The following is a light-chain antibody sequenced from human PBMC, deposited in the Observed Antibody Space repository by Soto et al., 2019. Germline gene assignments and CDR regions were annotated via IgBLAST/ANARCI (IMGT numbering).Light chain of an antibody. Sequence: QSALTQPRSVSGSPGQPVTISCTGTGTYIGDYDYVSWYQQHPGKAPKLLIYGVTKRLSGIPDRFSGSKSGNTASLTISGLQAEDEADYYCCSYAGTYTPWVFGGGTKLTVL. V-gene: IGLV2-11*01. CDR1: GTYIGDYDY. CDR3: CSYAGTYTPWV. CDR2: GVT. J-gene: IGLJ3*02.